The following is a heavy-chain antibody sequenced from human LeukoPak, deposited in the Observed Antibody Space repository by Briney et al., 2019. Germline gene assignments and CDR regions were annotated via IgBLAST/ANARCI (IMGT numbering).Heavy chain of an antibody. CDR2: IWYDGSNK. CDR3: ARGGNSEGWFDP. D-gene: IGHD4-23*01. V-gene: IGHV3-33*08. Sequence: GGSLRLSCAASGFTFNSYAMHWVRQAPGKGLEWVAVIWYDGSNKYYADSVKGRFTISRDNSKNTLYLQMNSLRAEDTAVYYCARGGNSEGWFDPWGQGTLVTVSS. J-gene: IGHJ5*02. CDR1: GFTFNSYA.